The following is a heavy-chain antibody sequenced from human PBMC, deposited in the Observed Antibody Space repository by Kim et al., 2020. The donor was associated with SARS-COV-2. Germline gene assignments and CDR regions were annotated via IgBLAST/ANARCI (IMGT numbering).Heavy chain of an antibody. J-gene: IGHJ5*02. Sequence: GGSLRLSCAASGFTFSSYEMNWVRQAPGKGLEWVSYISSSGSTIYYADSVKGRFTISRDNAKNSLYLQMNSLRAEDTAVYYCARAGGYYDSSLTFDPWGQGTLVTVSS. CDR1: GFTFSSYE. CDR3: ARAGGYYDSSLTFDP. V-gene: IGHV3-48*03. CDR2: ISSSGSTI. D-gene: IGHD3-22*01.